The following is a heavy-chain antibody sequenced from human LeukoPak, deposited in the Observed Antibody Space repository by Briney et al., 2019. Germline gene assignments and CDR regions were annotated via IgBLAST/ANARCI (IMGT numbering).Heavy chain of an antibody. CDR2: ISDGGGRT. J-gene: IGHJ4*02. V-gene: IGHV3-23*01. CDR3: TKNQILDDTGSWYTY. Sequence: GGSLRLSCGASGFTFRTYAMSWVRQAPGKGQEWVSGISDGGGRTFYAESVKGRFTVSRDNSRNTLYLRMNSLRAEDTAIYYCTKNQILDDTGSWYTYWGQGTLVTVSS. CDR1: GFTFRTYA. D-gene: IGHD6-13*01.